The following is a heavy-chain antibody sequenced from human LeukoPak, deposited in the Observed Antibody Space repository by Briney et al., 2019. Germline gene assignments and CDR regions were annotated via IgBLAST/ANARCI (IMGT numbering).Heavy chain of an antibody. Sequence: GGSLRLSCAASGFTFSSYAMHWVRQAPGKGLEWVAVISYDGSNKYYADSVRGRFTISRDNSKNTLFLQMNILRAEDTAVYYCARAAYDSSGYLTLWGQGTLVAVSS. CDR1: GFTFSSYA. V-gene: IGHV3-30-3*01. CDR3: ARAAYDSSGYLTL. D-gene: IGHD3-22*01. CDR2: ISYDGSNK. J-gene: IGHJ4*02.